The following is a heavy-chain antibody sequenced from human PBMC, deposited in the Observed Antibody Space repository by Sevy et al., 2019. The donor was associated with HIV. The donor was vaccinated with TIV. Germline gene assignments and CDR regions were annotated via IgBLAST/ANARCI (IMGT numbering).Heavy chain of an antibody. CDR3: AREGCTKPHDY. V-gene: IGHV3-23*01. D-gene: IGHD2-8*01. J-gene: IGHJ4*02. Sequence: VGSLRLSCAASGFTFSKYSVSWVRQPPGKGLEWVSTLSFGCGEINYADSVKGRFTISRDNSKSSVYLQMNNLRPEDTAVYYCAREGCTKPHDYWGQGTLVTVSS. CDR1: GFTFSKYS. CDR2: LSFGCGEI.